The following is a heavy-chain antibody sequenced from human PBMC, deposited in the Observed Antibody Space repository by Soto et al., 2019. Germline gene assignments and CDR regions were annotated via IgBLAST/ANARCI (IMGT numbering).Heavy chain of an antibody. CDR2: TYYKSKWYY. Sequence: LSLTCDISGDSVSSNSAGWNWIRQTPSRGIEWLGRTYYKSKWYYTYAASVKSRITVSPDTSKNQFSLQLTSVTPEDTAVYYCARGSWDDVSGHYYMDVWDKGTTVTVSS. J-gene: IGHJ6*03. D-gene: IGHD1-1*01. CDR3: ARGSWDDVSGHYYMDV. V-gene: IGHV6-1*01. CDR1: GDSVSSNSAG.